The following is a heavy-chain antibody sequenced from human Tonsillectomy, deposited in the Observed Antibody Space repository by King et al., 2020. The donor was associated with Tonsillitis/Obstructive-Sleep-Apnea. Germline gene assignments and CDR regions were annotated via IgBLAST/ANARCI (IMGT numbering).Heavy chain of an antibody. CDR2: FGAADDT. CDR1: GFSFTRFD. V-gene: IGHV3-13*04. CDR3: ARGSKFDILSGHQIFDH. J-gene: IGHJ4*02. Sequence: VQLVESGGGLVQPGGSLRLSCAASGFSFTRFDMHWVRQVTGKGLEWVSGFGAADDTYYPDSVKGRFITPKENAKNSLYLQLNSLRAGDTAVYYCARGSKFDILSGHQIFDHWGQGTLVTVSS. D-gene: IGHD3-9*01.